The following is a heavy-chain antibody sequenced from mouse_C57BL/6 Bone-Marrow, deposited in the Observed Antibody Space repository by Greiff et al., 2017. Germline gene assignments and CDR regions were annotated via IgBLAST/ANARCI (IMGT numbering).Heavy chain of an antibody. CDR3: ARAYGKGRFAY. J-gene: IGHJ3*01. D-gene: IGHD6-5*01. CDR2: INPNNGGT. Sequence: EVQLQQSGPELVKPGASVKISCKASGYTFTDYYMNWVKQSHGKSLEWIGDINPNNGGTSYNQKFKGKATLTVDKSSSTAYMELRSLTSEDSAVYYWARAYGKGRFAYWGQGTLVTVSA. V-gene: IGHV1-26*01. CDR1: GYTFTDYY.